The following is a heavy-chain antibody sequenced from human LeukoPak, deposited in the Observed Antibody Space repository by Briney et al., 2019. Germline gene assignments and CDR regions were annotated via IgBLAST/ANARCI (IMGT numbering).Heavy chain of an antibody. CDR3: ARAPRGARGVITYGMDV. CDR2: IGTAGDT. V-gene: IGHV3-13*01. J-gene: IGHJ6*02. Sequence: GGSLRLSCAASGFTFSSYDMHWVRQATGKGLEWVSAIGTAGDTYYPGSVKGRFTISRENAKNSLYLQMNSLRAGDTAVYYCARAPRGARGVITYGMDVWGQGTTVTVSS. CDR1: GFTFSSYD. D-gene: IGHD3-10*01.